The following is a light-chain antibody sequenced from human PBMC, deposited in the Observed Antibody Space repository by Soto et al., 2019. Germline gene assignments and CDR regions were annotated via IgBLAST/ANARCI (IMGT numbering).Light chain of an antibody. CDR1: SSDVGAYNY. J-gene: IGLJ1*01. CDR2: EVS. V-gene: IGLV2-14*01. Sequence: QSVLTQPASVSGSLGQSITISCTGTSSDVGAYNYVSWYQQQPGKAPKLMISEVSNRPSGVSNRFSGSKSGNTAPLIISGLQAEDEADYYCCPFTSITTYVFGTGTKVTVL. CDR3: CPFTSITTYV.